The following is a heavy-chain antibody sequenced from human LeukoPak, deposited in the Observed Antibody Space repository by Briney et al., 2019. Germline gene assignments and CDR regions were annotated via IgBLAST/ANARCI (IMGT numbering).Heavy chain of an antibody. D-gene: IGHD1-7*01. CDR2: IIPIFGAP. CDR3: ARETGTSSYYFDY. J-gene: IGHJ4*02. V-gene: IGHV1-69*05. CDR1: GGTFSNYA. Sequence: SVKVSCKASGGTFSNYAISWVRQAAGQGLEWMGGIIPIFGAPTYAQKFQGRVTITTDESTSTAYMELSRLRYEDTAVYYCARETGTSSYYFDYWGQGTLVTVSS.